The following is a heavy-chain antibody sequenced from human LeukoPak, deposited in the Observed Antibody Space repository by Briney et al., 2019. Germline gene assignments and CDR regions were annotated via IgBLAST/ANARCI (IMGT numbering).Heavy chain of an antibody. CDR2: INHSGST. CDR1: GGSFSGYY. D-gene: IGHD2-15*01. V-gene: IGHV4-34*01. CDR3: ARLNIVVVVAAQYYYYYYMDV. J-gene: IGHJ6*03. Sequence: PSETLSLTCAVYGGSFSGYYWSWIRQPPGKGLEWIGEINHSGSTNYNPSLKSRVTISVGTSKNQFSLKLSSVTAADTAVYYCARLNIVVVVAAQYYYYYYMDVWGKGTTVTISS.